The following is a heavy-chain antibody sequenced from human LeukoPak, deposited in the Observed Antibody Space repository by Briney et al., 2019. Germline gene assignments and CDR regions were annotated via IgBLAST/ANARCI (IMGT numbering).Heavy chain of an antibody. CDR3: ARGNYYDSPIDY. CDR2: ISYDGGNR. V-gene: IGHV3-30*04. D-gene: IGHD3-22*01. J-gene: IGHJ4*02. CDR1: GFTFSSNA. Sequence: GGSLRLSCAASGFTFSSNAMHWVRQAPGKGLEWVAVISYDGGNRYYADSVKGRFTISRDNSKNTLYLQMNSLRPEDTAVYHCARGNYYDSPIDYWGQGPLVSVSS.